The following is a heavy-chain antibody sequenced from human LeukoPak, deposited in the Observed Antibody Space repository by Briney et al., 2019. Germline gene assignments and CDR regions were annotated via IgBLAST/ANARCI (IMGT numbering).Heavy chain of an antibody. D-gene: IGHD6-19*01. Sequence: ASVKVSCKVSGYTFTSYDINWVRQATGQGLEWMGWMNPNSGNTGYAQKFQGRVTMTRNTSIRTAYMELSSLRSEDTAVYYCARVQWDNWFDPWGQGTLVTVSS. CDR3: ARVQWDNWFDP. J-gene: IGHJ5*02. CDR1: GYTFTSYD. CDR2: MNPNSGNT. V-gene: IGHV1-8*01.